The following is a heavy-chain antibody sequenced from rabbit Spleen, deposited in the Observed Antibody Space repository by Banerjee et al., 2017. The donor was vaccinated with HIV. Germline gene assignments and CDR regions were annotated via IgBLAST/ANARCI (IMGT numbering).Heavy chain of an antibody. CDR1: GFPFSSSYY. V-gene: IGHV1S45*01. CDR3: ARGSATMTMVITGYYLNL. D-gene: IGHD2-1*01. Sequence: QEQLVESGGDLVQPEGSLTLTCTASGFPFSSSYYMCWDHQAPGKGLECLACIYVGSSASTYYANWAKGRFTISKTSSTTVTLQMPSLTVADTATYFCARGSATMTMVITGYYLNLWGPGTLVTVS. J-gene: IGHJ4*01. CDR2: IYVGSSAST.